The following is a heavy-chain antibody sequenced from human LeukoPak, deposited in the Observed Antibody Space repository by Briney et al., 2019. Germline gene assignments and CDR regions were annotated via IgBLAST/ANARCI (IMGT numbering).Heavy chain of an antibody. V-gene: IGHV4-39*01. CDR3: ARGGSRPWFGEARGIDY. D-gene: IGHD3-10*01. CDR2: MYYSGST. Sequence: PSETLSLTCTVSGGSISNSSYYWGWIRQPPGKGLEWIGSMYYSGSTYYNPSLKSRATISVDTSKNRFSLKLSSVTAADTAVYYCARGGSRPWFGEARGIDYWGQGTLVTVSS. CDR1: GGSISNSSYY. J-gene: IGHJ4*02.